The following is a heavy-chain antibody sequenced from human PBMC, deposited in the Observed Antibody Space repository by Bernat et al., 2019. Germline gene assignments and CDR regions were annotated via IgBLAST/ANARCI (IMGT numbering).Heavy chain of an antibody. CDR1: GFTFSSYA. CDR3: AKDGVGVFGVVIIDSGDYFDY. CDR2: ISGSGGST. D-gene: IGHD3-3*01. J-gene: IGHJ4*02. V-gene: IGHV3-23*01. Sequence: EVQLLESGGGLVQPGGSLRLSCAASGFTFSSYAMSWVRQAPGKGLEWVSAISGSGGSTYYADSVKGRFTISRDNSKNTLYLQMNSLRAEDTAVYYCAKDGVGVFGVVIIDSGDYFDYWGQGTLVTVSS.